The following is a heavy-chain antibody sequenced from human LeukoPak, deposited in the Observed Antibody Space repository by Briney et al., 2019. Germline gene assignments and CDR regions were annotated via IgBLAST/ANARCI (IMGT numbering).Heavy chain of an antibody. CDR1: GFTVSSNH. J-gene: IGHJ4*02. V-gene: IGHV3-53*01. D-gene: IGHD6-25*01. CDR2: IYSGGST. CDR3: ARDTSGSGLEY. Sequence: GGSLRLSCAASGFTVSSNHMNWVRQAPGKGLEWVSVIYSGGSTYYADSVKGRFSISRDNSKNTLHLQMNSLRAEDTAVYYCARDTSGSGLEYWGQGTLVTVS.